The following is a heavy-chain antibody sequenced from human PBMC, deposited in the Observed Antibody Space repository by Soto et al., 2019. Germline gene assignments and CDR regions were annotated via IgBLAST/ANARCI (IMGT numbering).Heavy chain of an antibody. CDR3: ARGKTYSHDY. V-gene: IGHV4-31*03. Sequence: SETLSLTCTVSGGSISSGGYYWSWIRQHPGKGLEWIGYIYYSGSTYYNPSLKSRVTISVDTSKNQFSLKLSSVTAADTAVYYCARGKTYSHDYWGQGTLVTVSS. J-gene: IGHJ4*02. CDR2: IYYSGST. D-gene: IGHD2-15*01. CDR1: GGSISSGGYY.